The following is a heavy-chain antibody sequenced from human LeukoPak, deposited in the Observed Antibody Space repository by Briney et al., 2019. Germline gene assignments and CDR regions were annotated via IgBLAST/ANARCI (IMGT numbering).Heavy chain of an antibody. J-gene: IGHJ4*02. D-gene: IGHD7-27*01. CDR2: ISPSGDTT. V-gene: IGHV3-23*01. Sequence: PGGSLRLSCAPSAFPFSIYVMTWVRQAPGKGLEWVSGISPSGDTTYYADSVKGRFTISRDNSKNTLYLQMNSLRAEDTAVYYCAKGNWGDYWGQGTLVTVSS. CDR3: AKGNWGDY. CDR1: AFPFSIYV.